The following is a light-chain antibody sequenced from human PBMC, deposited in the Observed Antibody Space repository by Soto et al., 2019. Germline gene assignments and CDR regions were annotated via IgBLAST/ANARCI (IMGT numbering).Light chain of an antibody. V-gene: IGKV1-5*03. Sequence: DIQMTQSPSTLSASVGDRVTITCRASQSISSWLAWYQQKPGKAPKLLIYKASSLQSGVPSRFSGSGSGTEFTLTISSLQPDDFATYYCQQYNTYPWTFGQGTQVGIK. CDR2: KAS. CDR3: QQYNTYPWT. CDR1: QSISSW. J-gene: IGKJ1*01.